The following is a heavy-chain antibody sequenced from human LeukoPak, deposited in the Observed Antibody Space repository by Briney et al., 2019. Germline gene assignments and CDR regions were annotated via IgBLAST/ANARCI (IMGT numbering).Heavy chain of an antibody. Sequence: PGGSLRLSCVASGFTFGKYWMSWVRQAPGKGLEWMANIKLDGSEKNYVDSVKGRFTISRDNTKNSLYLQMNSLRVVDTAVFYCARDQYDTWSRRGNFYSWGQGTLVIASS. D-gene: IGHD3-3*01. CDR1: GFTFGKYW. V-gene: IGHV3-7*03. J-gene: IGHJ4*02. CDR2: IKLDGSEK. CDR3: ARDQYDTWSRRGNFYS.